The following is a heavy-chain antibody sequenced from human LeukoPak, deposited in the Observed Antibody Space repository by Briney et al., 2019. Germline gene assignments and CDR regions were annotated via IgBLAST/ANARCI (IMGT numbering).Heavy chain of an antibody. CDR2: INPNSGGA. CDR1: GYTFTGYY. J-gene: IGHJ4*02. D-gene: IGHD3-22*01. CDR3: ARRSADNGGYSY. Sequence: ASVKVSCKASGYTFTGYYMHWVRQAPGQGLEWMGRINPNSGGANSAQKFQGRVTMTRDTSISTAYMELSRLRSDDTAVYYCARRSADNGGYSYWGQGTLVTVSS. V-gene: IGHV1-2*06.